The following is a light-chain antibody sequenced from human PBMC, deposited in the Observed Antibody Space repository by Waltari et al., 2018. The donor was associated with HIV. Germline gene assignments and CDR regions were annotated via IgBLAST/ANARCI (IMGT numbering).Light chain of an antibody. CDR3: QQSSGVPQYT. V-gene: IGKV1-39*01. J-gene: IGKJ2*01. CDR1: QNISNY. Sequence: DIQMTQSPSSLSSSVVDRVTITCRAGQNISNYLNWYQQKAGKAPKLLIYAASSVQSGVPSRFSGSGSVTDFTLTISSLQPEDCATYYCQQSSGVPQYTFGQGTKLELK. CDR2: AAS.